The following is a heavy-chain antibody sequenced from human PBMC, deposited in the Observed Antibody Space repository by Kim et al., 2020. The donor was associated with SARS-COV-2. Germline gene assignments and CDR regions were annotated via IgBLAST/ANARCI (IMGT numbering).Heavy chain of an antibody. CDR2: ISSTSSTM. CDR1: GFTFSTYS. CDR3: ARARQDYVWEAFER. Sequence: SLRLSCAASGFTFSTYSMNWVRQAPGPGLEWVSYISSTSSTMYYADSVKGRFTISSDNATNSLYLQMNRLRDEAPAVSSCARARQDYVWEAFERGGQGKRVTVSS. J-gene: IGHJ3*02. V-gene: IGHV3-48*02. D-gene: IGHD3-16*01.